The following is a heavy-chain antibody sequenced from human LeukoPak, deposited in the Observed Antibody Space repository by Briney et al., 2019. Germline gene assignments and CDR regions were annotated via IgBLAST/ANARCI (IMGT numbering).Heavy chain of an antibody. CDR3: ARVRGSLRFLDY. CDR1: GCSISSGGYY. Sequence: SETLSLTCTVSGCSISSGGYYWSWIRQHPGKGLEWSGYIYYSGSTYYNPSLKSRVTISVDTSKNQFSLKLSSVTAADTAVYYCARVRGSLRFLDYWGQGTLVTVSS. CDR2: IYYSGST. V-gene: IGHV4-31*03. J-gene: IGHJ4*02. D-gene: IGHD3-3*01.